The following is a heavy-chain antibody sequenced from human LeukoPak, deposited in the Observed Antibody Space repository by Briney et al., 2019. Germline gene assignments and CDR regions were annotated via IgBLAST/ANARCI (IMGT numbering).Heavy chain of an antibody. V-gene: IGHV3-23*01. CDR3: AKTKIAPTYCSSTSCHYYFDY. CDR2: IRTGGDST. J-gene: IGHJ4*02. D-gene: IGHD2-2*01. Sequence: PGRSLRLSCAASGFTFIIYGMSWVRQAPGKWLEWVSAIRTGGDSTYYTDSVKGRFTISRDNSKNTLYLQMNSLRAEDAAVYYCAKTKIAPTYCSSTSCHYYFDYWGQGTLVTVSS. CDR1: GFTFIIYG.